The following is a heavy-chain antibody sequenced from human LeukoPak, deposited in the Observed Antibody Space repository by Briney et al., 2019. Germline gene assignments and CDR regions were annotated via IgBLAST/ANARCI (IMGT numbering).Heavy chain of an antibody. CDR1: GFSFSTSG. D-gene: IGHD5-24*01. CDR3: AKSGYNRFDY. Sequence: GGSLRLSCVASGFSFSTSGMHWVRQSPGKGLDWVAFIRNDGNKKNYAESVKGRFTISRDNSRNTLYLQMDSLSAEDTAVYYCAKSGYNRFDYWGQGTLVTVSS. J-gene: IGHJ4*02. V-gene: IGHV3-30*02. CDR2: IRNDGNKK.